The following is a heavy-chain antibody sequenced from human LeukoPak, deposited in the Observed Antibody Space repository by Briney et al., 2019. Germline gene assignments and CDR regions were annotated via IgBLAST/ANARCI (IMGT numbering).Heavy chain of an antibody. CDR3: ARDRGSTSEGVHDAFDI. V-gene: IGHV3-21*01. CDR2: ISSSSSYI. J-gene: IGHJ3*02. Sequence: GGSLRLSCAASGFTFSSYSMNWVRQAPGKGLVRVSSISSSSSYIYYADSVKGRFTISRDNAKNSLYLQMNSLRAEDTAVYYCARDRGSTSEGVHDAFDIWGQGTMVTVSS. D-gene: IGHD2-2*01. CDR1: GFTFSSYS.